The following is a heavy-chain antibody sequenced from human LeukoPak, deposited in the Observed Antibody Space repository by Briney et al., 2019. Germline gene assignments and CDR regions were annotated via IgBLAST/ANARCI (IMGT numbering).Heavy chain of an antibody. Sequence: GGSLRLSCAASVFIYSSYAMSWVRQAPGKALVWVSAITGSCCSTLCTDSVKDRLNDHGHNYHHSMYVPMNSLIVGHTAVYYCAKVSKQWPDGYLDFWGQGALVTVSS. J-gene: IGHJ4*02. V-gene: IGHV3-23*01. CDR3: AKVSKQWPDGYLDF. D-gene: IGHD6-19*01. CDR2: ITGSCCST. CDR1: VFIYSSYA.